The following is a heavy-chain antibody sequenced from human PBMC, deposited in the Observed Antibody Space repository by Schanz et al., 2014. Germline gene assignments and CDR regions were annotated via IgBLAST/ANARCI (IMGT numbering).Heavy chain of an antibody. Sequence: QVQLVQSGAEVKKPGASVKVSCKASGYTFISYGIKWVRQAPGQGLEWMGYINSSGGGTSYAQKFQDRLTMTRDASTSTVYMELSSLRSEDTAVYYCARDRLECGAECYSVEVFEIWGQGTLVTVSS. V-gene: IGHV1-46*01. CDR3: ARDRLECGAECYSVEVFEI. CDR1: GYTFISYG. J-gene: IGHJ4*02. CDR2: INSSGGGT. D-gene: IGHD2-21*01.